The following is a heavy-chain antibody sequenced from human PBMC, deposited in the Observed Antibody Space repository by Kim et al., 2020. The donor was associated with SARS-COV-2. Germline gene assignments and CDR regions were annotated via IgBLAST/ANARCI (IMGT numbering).Heavy chain of an antibody. CDR2: IFDGGDT. J-gene: IGHJ4*02. CDR3: ARGTYGSHFEY. Sequence: GGSPRLSCAASGFIVSNYYMTWVRRTPGKGLEWVSIIFDGGDTYYPDSVKGRFTMSRDISRNTLYLQMNSLRVEDTAIYYCARGTYGSHFEYWGQGTLVT. CDR1: GFIVSNYY. D-gene: IGHD3-10*01. V-gene: IGHV3-53*05.